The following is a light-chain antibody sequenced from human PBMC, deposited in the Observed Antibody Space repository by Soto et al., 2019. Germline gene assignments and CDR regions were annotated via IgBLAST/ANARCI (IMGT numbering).Light chain of an antibody. CDR3: TSYTSSSTWV. V-gene: IGLV2-14*01. Sequence: QSVLTQHASVSGSPGQSITISCTGTSSDVGGYTYVSWYQQHPGKAPKLMIYEVSNRPSGVSNRFSGSKSGNTASLTISGLQAEDESDYYCTSYTSSSTWVFGGGTKLTVL. J-gene: IGLJ3*02. CDR1: SSDVGGYTY. CDR2: EVS.